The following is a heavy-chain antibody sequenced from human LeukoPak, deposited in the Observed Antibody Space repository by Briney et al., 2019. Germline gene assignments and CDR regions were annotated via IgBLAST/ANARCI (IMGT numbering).Heavy chain of an antibody. Sequence: GGSLRLSCAASGFTFSSYSMNWVRQAPGKGLEWVANIKQDGSEKYYVDSVKGRFTISRDNAKNSLYLQMNSLRAEDTAVYYCARDMTGYGSGSYYKRVYFDYWGQGTLVTVSS. CDR3: ARDMTGYGSGSYYKRVYFDY. V-gene: IGHV3-7*01. D-gene: IGHD3-10*01. J-gene: IGHJ4*02. CDR1: GFTFSSYS. CDR2: IKQDGSEK.